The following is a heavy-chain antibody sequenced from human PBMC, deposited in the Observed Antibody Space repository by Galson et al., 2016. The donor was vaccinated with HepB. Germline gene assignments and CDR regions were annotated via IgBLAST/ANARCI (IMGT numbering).Heavy chain of an antibody. CDR3: ARGRSPVDYGGVSDGMDL. J-gene: IGHJ6*02. D-gene: IGHD4-23*01. V-gene: IGHV1-8*01. CDR1: GYSFLSHD. CDR2: MNPNSGDT. Sequence: SVKVSCKASGYSFLSHDIDWIRQTTGQGLEWMGWMNPNSGDTYYAKKFQGRVNMTRNIAMTTAHMELTSLRSDDTAVYYCARGRSPVDYGGVSDGMDLWGQGTTVTVSS.